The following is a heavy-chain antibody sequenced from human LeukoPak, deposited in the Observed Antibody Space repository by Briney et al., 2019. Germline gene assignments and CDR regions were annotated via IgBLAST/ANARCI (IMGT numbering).Heavy chain of an antibody. Sequence: SETLSLTCAVYGGSLSGYYWSWIRQPPGKGLEWIGEINHSGSTNYNPSLKSRVTISVDTSKNQFSLKLSSVTAADTAVYYCARGRRNYDILTGYYREKYYFDYWGQGTLVTVSS. CDR1: GGSLSGYY. V-gene: IGHV4-34*01. CDR3: ARGRRNYDILTGYYREKYYFDY. D-gene: IGHD3-9*01. CDR2: INHSGST. J-gene: IGHJ4*02.